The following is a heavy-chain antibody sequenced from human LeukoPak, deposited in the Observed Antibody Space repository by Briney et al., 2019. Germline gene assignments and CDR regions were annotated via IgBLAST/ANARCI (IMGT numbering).Heavy chain of an antibody. V-gene: IGHV4-30-2*01. CDR2: IYHSGST. D-gene: IGHD5-24*01. J-gene: IGHJ4*02. Sequence: SETLSLTCAVSGGSISSGGYSWSWIRQPPGKGLEWIGYIYHSGSTYYNPSLKSRVTISVDRSKNQFSLKLSSVTAADTAVYYCARGHGDGYKKTLDYWGQGTLVTVSS. CDR3: ARGHGDGYKKTLDY. CDR1: GGSISSGGYS.